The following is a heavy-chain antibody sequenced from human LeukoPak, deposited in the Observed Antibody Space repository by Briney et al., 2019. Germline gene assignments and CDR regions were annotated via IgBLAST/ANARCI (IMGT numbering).Heavy chain of an antibody. J-gene: IGHJ3*02. V-gene: IGHV7-4-1*02. D-gene: IGHD1-26*01. CDR3: ARDWQWELPIDAFDI. CDR2: INTNTGNP. CDR1: GYTFTSYA. Sequence: GSVKVSCKASGYTFTSYAMNWVRQAPGQGLEWMGWINTNTGNPTYAQGFTGRFVFSLDTSVSTAYLQISSLKAEDTAVYYCARDWQWELPIDAFDIWGQGTMVTVSS.